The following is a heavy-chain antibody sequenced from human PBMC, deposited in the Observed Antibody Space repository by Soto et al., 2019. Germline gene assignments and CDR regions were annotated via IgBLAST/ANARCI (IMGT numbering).Heavy chain of an antibody. Sequence: GGSLRLSCAASGFTFSSYAMSWVRQAPGKGLEWVSAISGSGGSTYYADSVKGRFTISRDNSKNTLYLQMNSLRAEDTAVYYCAKDYDFWSGYLAYYYMDVWAKGTTVTVSS. V-gene: IGHV3-23*01. CDR1: GFTFSSYA. CDR3: AKDYDFWSGYLAYYYMDV. D-gene: IGHD3-3*01. J-gene: IGHJ6*03. CDR2: ISGSGGST.